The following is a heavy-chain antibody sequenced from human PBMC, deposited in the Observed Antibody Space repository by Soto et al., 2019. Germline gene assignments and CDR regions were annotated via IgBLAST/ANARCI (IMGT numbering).Heavy chain of an antibody. D-gene: IGHD3-22*01. CDR3: ARAQSLNYYDSSGYSYGMDV. V-gene: IGHV1-2*04. CDR2: INPNSGGT. Sequence: ASVKVSCKASGYTFTGYCMHWVRQAPGQGLEWMGWINPNSGGTNYAQKFQGWVTMTRDTSISTAYMELSRLRSDDTAVYYCARAQSLNYYDSSGYSYGMDVWG. J-gene: IGHJ6*02. CDR1: GYTFTGYC.